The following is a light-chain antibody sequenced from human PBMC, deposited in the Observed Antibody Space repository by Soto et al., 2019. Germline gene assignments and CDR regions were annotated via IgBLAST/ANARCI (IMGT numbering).Light chain of an antibody. CDR2: GIS. CDR1: HTISSSY. J-gene: IGKJ4*01. V-gene: IGKV3-20*01. Sequence: EIVLTQSPGTLSLSPGERATLSCRASHTISSSYLAWYQQKPGQAPRLLMYGISRRATGIPDRFSGSGSGTDFTLTITRLEPEDFAVYYCQQYNYWPPLTFGGGTKVEIK. CDR3: QQYNYWPPLT.